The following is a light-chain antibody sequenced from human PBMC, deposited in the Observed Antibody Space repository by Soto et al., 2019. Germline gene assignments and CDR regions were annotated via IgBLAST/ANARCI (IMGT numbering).Light chain of an antibody. V-gene: IGLV3-25*03. CDR2: KDT. CDR3: QSADNSGHWV. CDR1: ALPNQY. Sequence: SYELTQPPSVSVSPGQTARITCSGDALPNQYAYWYQQKPGQAPVLVIYKDTERPSGILERFSGSSSGTRVTLTISGAQAEDEADYYCQSADNSGHWVFGGGTKVTVL. J-gene: IGLJ3*02.